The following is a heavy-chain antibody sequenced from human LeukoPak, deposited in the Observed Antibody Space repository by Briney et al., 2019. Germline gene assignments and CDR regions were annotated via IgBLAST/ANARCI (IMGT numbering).Heavy chain of an antibody. CDR3: ARRTGVPAGAYYYYYMDV. D-gene: IGHD2-2*01. J-gene: IGHJ6*03. CDR2: IYTSGST. V-gene: IGHV4-4*09. Sequence: PSETLSLTCTVSGGSISSYYWSWNRQPPGKGLEWIGYIYTSGSTNYNLSLKSRVTISVDTSKNQFSLKLSSVTAADTAVYYCARRTGVPAGAYYYYYMDVWGKGTTVTVSS. CDR1: GGSISSYY.